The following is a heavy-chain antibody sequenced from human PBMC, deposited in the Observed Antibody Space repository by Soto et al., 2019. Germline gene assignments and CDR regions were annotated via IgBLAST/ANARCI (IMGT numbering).Heavy chain of an antibody. Sequence: GGSLRLSCAASGFTFSSYAMSWVRQAPGKGLEWVSAISGSGGSTYHADSVKGRFTISRDNSKNTLYLQMNSLRAEDTAVYYCVKGVRLSSGWRGYDYWGQGTLVTVSS. CDR1: GFTFSSYA. D-gene: IGHD6-19*01. V-gene: IGHV3-23*01. CDR3: VKGVRLSSGWRGYDY. J-gene: IGHJ4*02. CDR2: ISGSGGST.